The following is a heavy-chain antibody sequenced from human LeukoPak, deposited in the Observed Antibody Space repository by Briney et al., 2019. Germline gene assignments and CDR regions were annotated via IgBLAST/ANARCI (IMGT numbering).Heavy chain of an antibody. CDR2: IYSAGST. D-gene: IGHD3-10*01. Sequence: GGSLRLSCAASGFTVSSNYMSWVRQAPGKGLEWVSIIYSAGSTYYADSVKGRFTISRDNSKNTLYLQMNSLRVEDTAVYYCARDQVVRGVFDYYYYGMDVWGQGTTVTVSS. J-gene: IGHJ6*02. V-gene: IGHV3-53*01. CDR1: GFTVSSNY. CDR3: ARDQVVRGVFDYYYYGMDV.